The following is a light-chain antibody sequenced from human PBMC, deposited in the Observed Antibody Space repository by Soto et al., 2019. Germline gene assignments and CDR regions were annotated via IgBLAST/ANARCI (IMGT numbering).Light chain of an antibody. CDR1: QDISNY. Sequence: DIQMTQSPSSLSASVGDRVTITCQASQDISNYLNWYQQKPGKAPKLLIYDASNLETGVPSRFSESGSGTDFTFTISSLPPEDIATYYCQQYDNLPPMTFGGGTKVEIK. J-gene: IGKJ4*01. CDR2: DAS. CDR3: QQYDNLPPMT. V-gene: IGKV1-33*01.